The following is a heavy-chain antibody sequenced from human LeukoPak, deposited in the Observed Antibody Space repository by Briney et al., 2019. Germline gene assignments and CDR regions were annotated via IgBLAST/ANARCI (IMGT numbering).Heavy chain of an antibody. V-gene: IGHV4-39*01. CDR3: ARQGSQLRFLEWLSEGGPYYMDV. Sequence: SETLSLTCTVSGGSISSSSYYWGWIRQPPGKGLEWIGSIYYSGSTYYNPSLKSRVTISVDTSKNQFSLKLSSVTAADTAVYYCARQGSQLRFLEWLSEGGPYYMDVWGKGTTVTVSS. CDR1: GGSISSSSYY. D-gene: IGHD3-3*01. J-gene: IGHJ6*03. CDR2: IYYSGST.